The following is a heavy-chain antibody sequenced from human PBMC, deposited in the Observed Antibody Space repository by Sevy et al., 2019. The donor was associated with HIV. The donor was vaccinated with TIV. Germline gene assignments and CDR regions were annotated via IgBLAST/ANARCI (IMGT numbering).Heavy chain of an antibody. J-gene: IGHJ6*02. Sequence: GSLRLSCAASGFTFSSYAMSWVRQAPGKGLEWVSAISGSGGSTYYADSVKGRFTISRDNSKNTLYLQMNSLRAEDTAVYYCAKVRYSSGWYHPGENYYYYGMDVWGQGTTVTVSS. CDR3: AKVRYSSGWYHPGENYYYYGMDV. CDR1: GFTFSSYA. D-gene: IGHD6-19*01. CDR2: ISGSGGST. V-gene: IGHV3-23*01.